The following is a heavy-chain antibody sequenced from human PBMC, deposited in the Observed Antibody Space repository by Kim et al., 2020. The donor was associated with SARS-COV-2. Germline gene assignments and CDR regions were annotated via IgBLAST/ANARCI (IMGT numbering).Heavy chain of an antibody. CDR3: ARVYLTKVPAASYYFDY. CDR1: GFTFSSYS. CDR2: ISSSSSYI. V-gene: IGHV3-21*01. J-gene: IGHJ4*02. Sequence: GGSLRLSCAASGFTFSSYSMNWVRQAPGKGLEWVSSISSSSSYIYYADSVKGRFTISRDNAKNSLYLQMNSLRAEDTAVYYCARVYLTKVPAASYYFDYWGQETLVTVST. D-gene: IGHD2-2*01.